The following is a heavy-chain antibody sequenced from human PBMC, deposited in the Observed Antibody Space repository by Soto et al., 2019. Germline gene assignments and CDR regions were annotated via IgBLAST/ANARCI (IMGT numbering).Heavy chain of an antibody. CDR1: SGSIRTSY. J-gene: IGHJ3*02. D-gene: IGHD2-21*02. Sequence: QVQLQESGPGLVKPSETLSLTCTVASGSIRTSYWTWIRQFPGKRLEWIAHIHNSGNTNSNPSLKSRVTISMDTSKNQISLRLTSVTAADTAMYYCARLQYTVVTPIDMWGQGTMVTVSS. CDR2: IHNSGNT. CDR3: ARLQYTVVTPIDM. V-gene: IGHV4-59*01.